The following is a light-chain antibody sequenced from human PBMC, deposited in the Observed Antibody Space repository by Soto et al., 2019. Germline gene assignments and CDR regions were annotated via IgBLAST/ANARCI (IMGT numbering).Light chain of an antibody. CDR2: AAS. Sequence: DIQMTQSPSSLSASVGDRVTITCRASQTIIRYLNWYQQKPGRAPNLLIYAASSSQSGVPSRFSGSGSGTEFTLTISSLQPEDFATYYCQQSYSTLFTFGPGTKVEIK. J-gene: IGKJ3*01. CDR3: QQSYSTLFT. CDR1: QTIIRY. V-gene: IGKV1-39*01.